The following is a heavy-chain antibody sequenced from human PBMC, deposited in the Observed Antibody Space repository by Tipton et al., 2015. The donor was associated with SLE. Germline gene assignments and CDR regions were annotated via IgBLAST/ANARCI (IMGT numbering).Heavy chain of an antibody. CDR1: GGSISSYY. V-gene: IGHV4-59*01. D-gene: IGHD3-10*01. Sequence: TLSLTCTVSGGSISSYYWSWIRQPPGKGLEWIGYIYYSGSTNYNPSLKSRVTISVDTSKNQFSLKLSSVTAADTAVYYCARVADYYGSGHYCYYMDVWGKGTTVTVSS. J-gene: IGHJ6*03. CDR3: ARVADYYGSGHYCYYMDV. CDR2: IYYSGST.